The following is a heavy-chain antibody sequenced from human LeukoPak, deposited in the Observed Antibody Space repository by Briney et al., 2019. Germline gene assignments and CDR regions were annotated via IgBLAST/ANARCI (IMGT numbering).Heavy chain of an antibody. D-gene: IGHD7-27*01. V-gene: IGHV1-18*01. CDR1: GYTFTSYG. CDR2: ISAYNGNT. Sequence: ASVKVSCKASGYTFTSYGISWVRQAPGQGLEWMGWISAYNGNTNYAQKLQGRVTMTTDTSTSTAYMELRSLRSDDTAVYYCARDPTGDGDYYYYYGMDVWGQGTTVTVSS. J-gene: IGHJ6*02. CDR3: ARDPTGDGDYYYYYGMDV.